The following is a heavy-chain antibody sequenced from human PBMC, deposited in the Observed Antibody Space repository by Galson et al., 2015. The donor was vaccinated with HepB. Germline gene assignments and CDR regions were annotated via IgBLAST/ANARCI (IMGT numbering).Heavy chain of an antibody. J-gene: IGHJ4*02. Sequence: SLRLSCAASGFTFSSYAMHWVRQAPGKGLEWVAVISYDGSNKYYADSVKGRFTISRDNSKNTLYLQMNSLKAEDTAVYYCARERGVGGYYYDSSGYYRLDYWGQGTLVTVSS. CDR2: ISYDGSNK. D-gene: IGHD3-22*01. CDR3: ARERGVGGYYYDSSGYYRLDY. CDR1: GFTFSSYA. V-gene: IGHV3-30-3*01.